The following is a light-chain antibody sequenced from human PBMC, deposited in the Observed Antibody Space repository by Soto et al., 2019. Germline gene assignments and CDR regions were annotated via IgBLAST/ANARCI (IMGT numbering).Light chain of an antibody. Sequence: EIVMTQSPATLSVSPGERATLSCMASQSVSSNLAWYQQKPGQAPRLLIYGASTRATGIPARFSGSGSGTEFTLTISSLQSGDFAVYYCQQYNNWPRTFGQGTKVDIK. CDR3: QQYNNWPRT. V-gene: IGKV3-15*01. CDR1: QSVSSN. CDR2: GAS. J-gene: IGKJ1*01.